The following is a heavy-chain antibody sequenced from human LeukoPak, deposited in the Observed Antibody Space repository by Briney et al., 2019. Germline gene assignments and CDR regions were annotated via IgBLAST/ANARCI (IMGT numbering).Heavy chain of an antibody. V-gene: IGHV3-30*18. CDR3: AKGDSSSWYTYYYYGMDV. CDR1: GFTFSSYG. D-gene: IGHD6-13*01. Sequence: GRSLRLSCAASGFTFSSYGMHWVRQAPGKGLEWVAVISYDGSNKYYADSVKGRFTILRDNSKNTLYLQMNSLRAEDTAVYYCAKGDSSSWYTYYYYGMDVWGKGTTVTVSS. CDR2: ISYDGSNK. J-gene: IGHJ6*04.